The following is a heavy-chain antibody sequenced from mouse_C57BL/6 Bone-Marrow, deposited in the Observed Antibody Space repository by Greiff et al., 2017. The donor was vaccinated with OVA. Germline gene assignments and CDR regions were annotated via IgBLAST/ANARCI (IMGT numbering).Heavy chain of an antibody. CDR3: ARCPLYGSSYDWYFDV. CDR2: ILPGSGST. CDR1: GYTFTGYW. Sequence: QVQLQQSGAELMKPGASVKLSCKATGYTFTGYWIEWVKQRPGHGLEWIGEILPGSGSTNYNEKFKGKATFTADTSSNTAYMQLSSLTTEDSAIYYCARCPLYGSSYDWYFDVWGTGTTVTVSS. D-gene: IGHD1-1*01. V-gene: IGHV1-9*01. J-gene: IGHJ1*03.